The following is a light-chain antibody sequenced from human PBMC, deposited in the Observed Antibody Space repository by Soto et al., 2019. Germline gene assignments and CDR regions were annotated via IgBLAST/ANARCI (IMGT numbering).Light chain of an antibody. CDR2: KAS. CDR3: QQYNSYPWT. V-gene: IGKV1-5*03. J-gene: IGKJ1*01. CDR1: QSISSW. Sequence: DIQMTQSPSTLSASVGDRVTITCRASQSISSWLAWYQQKPGKAPKLLIYKASTLESGVPSNFSGRGSGTEFTLTICRLQPEDFATYYCQQYNSYPWTFGQGTKVDIK.